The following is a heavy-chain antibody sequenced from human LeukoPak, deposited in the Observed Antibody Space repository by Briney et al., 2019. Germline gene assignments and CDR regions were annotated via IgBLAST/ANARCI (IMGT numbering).Heavy chain of an antibody. J-gene: IGHJ4*02. V-gene: IGHV3-21*01. D-gene: IGHD6-19*01. CDR3: ARDGVSGWYGGTFDY. CDR2: ISSSSSYI. Sequence: PGGSLRLSCAASGFTFSSYSMNWVRQAPGKGLEWVSSISSSSSYIYYADSVKGRFTISRDNAKNSLYLQMNSLRAEDTAVYYCARDGVSGWYGGTFDYWGQETLVTVSS. CDR1: GFTFSSYS.